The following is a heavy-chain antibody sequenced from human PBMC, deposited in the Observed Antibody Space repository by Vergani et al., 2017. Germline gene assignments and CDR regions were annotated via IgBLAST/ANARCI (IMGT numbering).Heavy chain of an antibody. V-gene: IGHV3-23*01. Sequence: EVQLLESGGGLVQPGGSLRLSCAASGFTFSSYAMSWVRQAPGKGLEWVSAISGSGGSTYDADSVKGRFTISRDNSKNTLYLQMNSLRAEDTAVYYCAKDDRYSYGYDLHYWGQGTLVTVSS. CDR2: ISGSGGST. CDR1: GFTFSSYA. J-gene: IGHJ4*02. CDR3: AKDDRYSYGYDLHY. D-gene: IGHD5-18*01.